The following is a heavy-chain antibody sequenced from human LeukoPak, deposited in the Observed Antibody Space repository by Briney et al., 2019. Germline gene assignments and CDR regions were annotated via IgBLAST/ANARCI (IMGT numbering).Heavy chain of an antibody. V-gene: IGHV3-21*01. CDR2: ISSSSSYI. D-gene: IGHD6-13*01. CDR1: GFTFRSYS. CDR3: ARDSSSWYYFDY. J-gene: IGHJ4*02. Sequence: GGSLRLSCAASGFTFRSYSMNWVRQAPGKALEWVSSISSSSSYIYYADSVKGRFTISRDNAKNSLYLQMNSLRAEDTAVYYCARDSSSWYYFDYWGQGTLVTVSS.